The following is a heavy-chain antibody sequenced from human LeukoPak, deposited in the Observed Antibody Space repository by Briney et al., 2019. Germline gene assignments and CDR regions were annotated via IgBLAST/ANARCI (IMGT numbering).Heavy chain of an antibody. CDR1: TSSGHS. Sequence: TSSGHSWGWIRQPPGKGLEWVSYISSSSSYTNYADSVKGRFTISRDNAKKSLYLQMNSLRAEDTAVYYCARDIVSMADYWGQGTLVTVSS. V-gene: IGHV3-11*06. D-gene: IGHD4/OR15-4a*01. CDR3: ARDIVSMADY. J-gene: IGHJ4*02. CDR2: ISSSSSYT.